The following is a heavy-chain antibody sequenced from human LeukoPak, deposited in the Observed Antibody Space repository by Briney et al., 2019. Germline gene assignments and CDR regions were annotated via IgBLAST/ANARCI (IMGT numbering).Heavy chain of an antibody. V-gene: IGHV3-7*01. Sequence: GGSLRLSCAASGFTFSSYWMSWVRQAPGKGLEWVANIKQDGSEKYYVDSVKGRFTISRDNAKNSLCLQMNSLRAEDTAVYYCARVRQPFSGHNWFDPWGQGTLVTVSS. CDR2: IKQDGSEK. CDR3: ARVRQPFSGHNWFDP. CDR1: GFTFSSYW. J-gene: IGHJ5*02. D-gene: IGHD2-15*01.